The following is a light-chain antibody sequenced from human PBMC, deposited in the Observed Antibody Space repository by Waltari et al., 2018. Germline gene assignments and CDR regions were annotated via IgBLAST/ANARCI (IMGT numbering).Light chain of an antibody. V-gene: IGKV3-20*01. J-gene: IGKJ1*01. CDR2: DAS. Sequence: EIVLTQSPGTLSLSPGARATLSCRASQSVSRTLAWYQQKPGQATRLLIYDASSRATGIPDRFSGSGSGTDFSLTISRLEPEDFAVYYCQKYGTLPATFGQGTKVEIK. CDR1: QSVSRT. CDR3: QKYGTLPAT.